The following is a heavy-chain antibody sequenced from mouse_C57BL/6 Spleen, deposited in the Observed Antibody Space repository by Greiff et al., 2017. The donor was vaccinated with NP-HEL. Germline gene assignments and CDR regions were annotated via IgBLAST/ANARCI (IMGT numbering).Heavy chain of an antibody. CDR3: AERAYYSNFWFAY. J-gene: IGHJ3*01. D-gene: IGHD2-5*01. CDR2: ISYDGSN. V-gene: IGHV3-6*01. Sequence: EVQLQQSGPGLVKPSQSLSLTCSVTGYSITSGYYWNWIRQFPGNKLEWMGYISYDGSNNYNPSLKNRISITRDTSKNQFFLKLNSVTTEDTATYYCAERAYYSNFWFAYWGQGTLVTVSA. CDR1: GYSITSGYY.